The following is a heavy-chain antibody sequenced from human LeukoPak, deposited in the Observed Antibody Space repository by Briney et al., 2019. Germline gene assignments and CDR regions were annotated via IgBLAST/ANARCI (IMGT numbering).Heavy chain of an antibody. CDR3: ARDPRSGYSWASAFDI. V-gene: IGHV4-59*12. Sequence: AEPLSLPCSVCGHPISSYYWLWMREPPGKAREGIGYIYYSGSINYNPSLKSRVTISVDTSKNQFSLKLSSVTAADTAVYYCARDPRSGYSWASAFDIWGQGTMVTVSS. CDR1: GHPISSYY. CDR2: IYYSGSI. J-gene: IGHJ3*02. D-gene: IGHD3-3*01.